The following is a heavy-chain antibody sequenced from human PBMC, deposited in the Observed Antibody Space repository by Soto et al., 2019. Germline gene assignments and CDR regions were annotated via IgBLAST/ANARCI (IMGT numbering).Heavy chain of an antibody. CDR3: ARGQEGVVATH. V-gene: IGHV4-34*01. CDR1: GGSLSGYY. D-gene: IGHD5-12*01. J-gene: IGHJ4*02. Sequence: QVQLQQWGAGLLKPSETLSLNCAVNGGSLSGYYWSCIRQPPGKGLEWIGEIKDGGYTNYSPSLKSRATISSDTSNNQFSLRLNSVTAADTGLYYCARGQEGVVATHWDQGALVTVSS. CDR2: IKDGGYT.